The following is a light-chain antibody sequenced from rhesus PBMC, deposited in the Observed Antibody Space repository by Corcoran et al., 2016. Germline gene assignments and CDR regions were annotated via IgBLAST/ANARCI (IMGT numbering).Light chain of an antibody. J-gene: IGLJ1*01. Sequence: QSAPTQPPSVSGSPGQSVTISCTGTSSDIGGYNYVSWYQQHPGKAPKLMIYCVSNRPSGVSDRFSGPKSGNTASLTISGLQAEDKADYYCCSYTTSSTYIFGAGTRLTV. V-gene: IGLV2S7*01. CDR1: SSDIGGYNY. CDR3: CSYTTSSTYI. CDR2: CVS.